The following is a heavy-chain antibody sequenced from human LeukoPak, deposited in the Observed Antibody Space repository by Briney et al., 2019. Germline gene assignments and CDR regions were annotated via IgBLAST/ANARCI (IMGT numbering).Heavy chain of an antibody. V-gene: IGHV4-59*01. CDR1: GGSIINSY. J-gene: IGHJ6*03. Sequence: SETLSLTCTVSGGSIINSYWSWIRQPPGKGLEWIGYISFGGSPNYSPSLKSRVTMSVDTSKNQFSLNLSSMTAADTAVYHCARYLRSSSTYYMDVWGKGTTVTVSS. CDR3: ARYLRSSSTYYMDV. CDR2: ISFGGSP. D-gene: IGHD6-6*01.